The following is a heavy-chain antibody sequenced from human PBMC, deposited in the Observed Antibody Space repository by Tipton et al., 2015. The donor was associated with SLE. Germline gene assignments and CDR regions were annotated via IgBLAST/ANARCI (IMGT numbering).Heavy chain of an antibody. Sequence: SLRLSCAASGFTFSSYGMHWVRQAPGKGLEWVAFIRYDGSNKYYADSVKGRFTISRDNSKNTLYLQMNSLRTEDTAVYYCARDRGSSSWFDYWGQGTLVTVSS. CDR3: ARDRGSSSWFDY. V-gene: IGHV3-30*02. CDR1: GFTFSSYG. J-gene: IGHJ4*02. CDR2: IRYDGSNK. D-gene: IGHD6-13*01.